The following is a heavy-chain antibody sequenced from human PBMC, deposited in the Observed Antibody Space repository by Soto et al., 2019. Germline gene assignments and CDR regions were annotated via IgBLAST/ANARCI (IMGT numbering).Heavy chain of an antibody. CDR2: IKQDGSEK. D-gene: IGHD2-2*01. Sequence: GGSLRLSCAASGFTFSSYWMSWVRQAPGKGLEWVANIKQDGSEKYYVDSVKGRFTISRDNAKNSLYLQMNSLRAEDTAVYYCAREEYCSSTSCYSLDYWGQGTLVTVSS. V-gene: IGHV3-7*01. CDR3: AREEYCSSTSCYSLDY. J-gene: IGHJ4*02. CDR1: GFTFSSYW.